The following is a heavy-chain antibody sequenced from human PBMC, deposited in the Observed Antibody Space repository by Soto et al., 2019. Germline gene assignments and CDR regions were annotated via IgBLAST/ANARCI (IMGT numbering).Heavy chain of an antibody. CDR1: GFTFTDYA. CDR2: ISYDGKNT. D-gene: IGHD1-1*01. Sequence: QVQLVQSGGGVVRPGTSLRLSCAVSGFTFTDYAMHWVRQAPGKGLEWVALISYDGKNTYYSPSARGRFTISRDDAQNTGYLEMNGLSAEDTAVYYCARDALHLRLEELSWLFAYWGQGALVTVSS. V-gene: IGHV3-30*04. J-gene: IGHJ4*02. CDR3: ARDALHLRLEELSWLFAY.